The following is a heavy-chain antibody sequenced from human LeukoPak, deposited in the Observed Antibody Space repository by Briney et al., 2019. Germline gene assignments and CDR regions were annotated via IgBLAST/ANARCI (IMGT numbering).Heavy chain of an antibody. CDR2: INHSGST. V-gene: IGHV4-34*01. Sequence: SETLSLTCAVYGGSFSGYYWSWIRQPPGKGLEWIGEINHSGSTNYNPSLKSRVTISVDTSKNQFSLKLSSVTAADTAVYYCAKSRWLQFGLALDDWGQGTLVTVSS. D-gene: IGHD5-24*01. CDR1: GGSFSGYY. CDR3: AKSRWLQFGLALDD. J-gene: IGHJ4*02.